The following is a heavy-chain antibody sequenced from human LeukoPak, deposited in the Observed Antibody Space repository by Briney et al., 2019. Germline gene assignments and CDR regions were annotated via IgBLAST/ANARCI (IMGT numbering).Heavy chain of an antibody. CDR2: ISGNSGNT. D-gene: IGHD3-22*01. J-gene: IGHJ4*02. CDR3: ASGIYYYDSSGYYY. CDR1: GYTFTIYD. V-gene: IGHV1-18*01. Sequence: ASVKVSCKASGYTFTIYDISWVRQAPGQGFEWMGWISGNSGNTNYAQKLQGRVTMTTDTSTSTACMELRSLRSDDTAVYYCASGIYYYDSSGYYYWGQGTLVTVSS.